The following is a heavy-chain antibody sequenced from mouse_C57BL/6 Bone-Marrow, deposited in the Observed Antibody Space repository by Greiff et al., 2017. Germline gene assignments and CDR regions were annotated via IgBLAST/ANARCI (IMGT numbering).Heavy chain of an antibody. D-gene: IGHD4-1*01. CDR1: GYTFTDYY. J-gene: IGHJ4*01. CDR3: AREALTGIAMDY. CDR2: INPNNGGT. Sequence: EVQLQQSGPELVKPGASVKISCKASGYTFTDYYMNWVKQSHGKSLEWIGDINPNNGGTSYNQKLKGKATLTVDKSSSTAYMELRSLTSEASAVYYCAREALTGIAMDYWGQGTSVTVSS. V-gene: IGHV1-26*01.